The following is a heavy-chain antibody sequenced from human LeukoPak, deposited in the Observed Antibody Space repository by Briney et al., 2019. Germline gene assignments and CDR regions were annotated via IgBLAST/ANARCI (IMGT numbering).Heavy chain of an antibody. CDR1: GFTFSSYA. Sequence: PGGSLRLSCAASGFTFSSYAMSWVRQAPGKGLEWVSGISGSGGSTYYADSVKGRFTTSRDNSKNTLYLQMNSLRAEDTAVYYCAKEGRYFDWLLDYWGQGTLVTVSS. D-gene: IGHD3-9*01. CDR2: ISGSGGST. V-gene: IGHV3-23*01. J-gene: IGHJ4*02. CDR3: AKEGRYFDWLLDY.